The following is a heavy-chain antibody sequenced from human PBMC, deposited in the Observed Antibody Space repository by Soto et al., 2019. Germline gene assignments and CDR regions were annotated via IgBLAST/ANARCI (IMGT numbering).Heavy chain of an antibody. V-gene: IGHV2-5*01. CDR1: GFSLSTSAVG. CDR3: AHRQLYDILTLFRSKAFDI. CDR2: ISWIDDR. Sequence: GPTHVKPTQTLTLTCTLSGFSLSTSAVGVGWIRQPPGKALEWPALISWIDDRRYSPSLKNRLTLSKDTSKIQVVLIMTNVEPVDTATYYCAHRQLYDILTLFRSKAFDIWGQGTMVTVSS. J-gene: IGHJ3*02. D-gene: IGHD3-9*01.